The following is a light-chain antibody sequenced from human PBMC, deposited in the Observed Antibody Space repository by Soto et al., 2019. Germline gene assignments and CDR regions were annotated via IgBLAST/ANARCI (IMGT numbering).Light chain of an antibody. V-gene: IGKV3-15*01. J-gene: IGKJ1*01. Sequence: EIVMTQSPATLSVSPGERATLSCRASQSVSSNLAWYQQKPGQAPRLLIYGASTRSTGIPARFSGSGSGTEFTRTISSLQSEDFEVYYCQHYNNWPQTFGQGTKVEI. CDR2: GAS. CDR1: QSVSSN. CDR3: QHYNNWPQT.